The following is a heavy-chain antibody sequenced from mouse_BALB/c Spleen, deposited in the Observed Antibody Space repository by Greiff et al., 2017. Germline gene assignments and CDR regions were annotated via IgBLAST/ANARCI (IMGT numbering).Heavy chain of an antibody. Sequence: QVHVKQSGPELVKPGASVRLSCKASGYTFTSYYIHWVQQRPGPGLEWIGWIYPGNVNTKYNEKVKGKATLTADKSSSTAYMQLSSLTSEDSAVYFCAKRGITTVEAYWGQGTMVTVSA. CDR1: GYTFTSYY. J-gene: IGHJ3*01. V-gene: IGHV1S56*01. CDR2: IYPGNVNT. CDR3: AKRGITTVEAY. D-gene: IGHD1-1*01.